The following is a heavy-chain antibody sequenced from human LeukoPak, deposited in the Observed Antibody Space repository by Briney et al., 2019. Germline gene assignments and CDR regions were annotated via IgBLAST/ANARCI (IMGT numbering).Heavy chain of an antibody. Sequence: GSLRLSCAASGFTFSSYSMNWVRQPPGKGLEWIGEINHSGSTNYNPSLKSRVTISVDTSKNQFSLKLSSVTAADTAVYYCARHHPHDAFDIWGQGTMVTVSS. CDR1: GFTFSSYS. CDR3: ARHHPHDAFDI. D-gene: IGHD1-14*01. CDR2: INHSGST. J-gene: IGHJ3*02. V-gene: IGHV4-34*01.